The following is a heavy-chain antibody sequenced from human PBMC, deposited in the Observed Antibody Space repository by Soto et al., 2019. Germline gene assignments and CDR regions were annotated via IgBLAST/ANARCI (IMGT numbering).Heavy chain of an antibody. CDR3: AKYQLIRGGLYYNYYMDV. CDR2: ITSGSNTI. D-gene: IGHD2-2*01. CDR1: GFTFSSYS. Sequence: GGSLRLSCAASGFTFSSYSMNWVRQAPGKGLEWISYITSGSNTIYYADSVKGRFTISRDNAKNSLYLQMNSLRAEDTAVYFCAKYQLIRGGLYYNYYMDVWGKGTTVTVSS. V-gene: IGHV3-48*01. J-gene: IGHJ6*03.